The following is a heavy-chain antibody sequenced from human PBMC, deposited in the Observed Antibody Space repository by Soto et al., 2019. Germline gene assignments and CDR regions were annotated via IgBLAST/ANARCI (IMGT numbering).Heavy chain of an antibody. CDR2: INAYNGNT. V-gene: IGHV1-18*01. D-gene: IGHD3-10*01. CDR1: GYTFTSYG. J-gene: IGHJ4*02. CDR3: ARTVLLWCGELGGVDY. Sequence: QVQLVQSGAEVKKPGASVKVSCKASGYTFTSYGISWVRQAPGQGLEWMGWINAYNGNTNYAQKIQGRVTMTTDTSTSTAYMELRSLRSDDTAVYYCARTVLLWCGELGGVDYWGQGTLFTVSS.